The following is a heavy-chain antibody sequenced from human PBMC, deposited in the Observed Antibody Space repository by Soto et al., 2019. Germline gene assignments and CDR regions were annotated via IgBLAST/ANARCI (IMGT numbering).Heavy chain of an antibody. CDR3: ARDTRSHYYGSGSDY. CDR1: GYTFTSYG. V-gene: IGHV1-18*01. D-gene: IGHD3-10*01. Sequence: ASVKVSCKASGYTFTSYGISWVRQAPGQGLEWMGWISAYNGNTNYAQKLQGRVTMTTDTSTSTAYMELRSLRSDDTAVYYCARDTRSHYYGSGSDYWGQGTLVTVSS. J-gene: IGHJ4*02. CDR2: ISAYNGNT.